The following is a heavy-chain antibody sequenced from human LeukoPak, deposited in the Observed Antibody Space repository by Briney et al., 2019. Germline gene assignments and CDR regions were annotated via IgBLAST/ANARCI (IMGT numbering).Heavy chain of an antibody. CDR2: ISYDGSNK. J-gene: IGHJ4*02. Sequence: PGRSLRLSCAASGFTFSSYGMHWVRQAPGKGLEWVAVISYDGSNKYYADSVKGRFTISRDNSKNTLYLQMNSLRAEDTAVHYCAKDSAVAPFDYWGQGTLVTVSS. CDR3: AKDSAVAPFDY. V-gene: IGHV3-30*18. D-gene: IGHD6-19*01. CDR1: GFTFSSYG.